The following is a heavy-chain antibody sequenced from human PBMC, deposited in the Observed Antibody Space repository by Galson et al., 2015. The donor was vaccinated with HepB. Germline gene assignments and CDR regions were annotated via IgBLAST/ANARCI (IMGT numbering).Heavy chain of an antibody. J-gene: IGHJ6*02. Sequence: SLRLSCAASGFTFSSYAMHWVRQAPGKGLEWVAVISYEGSNKYYADSVKGRFTISRDNSKNTVYLQMNSLRAEDTAVYYCARDYASSWYFNHYYGMDVWGQGTTVTVSS. CDR1: GFTFSSYA. CDR2: ISYEGSNK. D-gene: IGHD6-13*01. V-gene: IGHV3-30*04. CDR3: ARDYASSWYFNHYYGMDV.